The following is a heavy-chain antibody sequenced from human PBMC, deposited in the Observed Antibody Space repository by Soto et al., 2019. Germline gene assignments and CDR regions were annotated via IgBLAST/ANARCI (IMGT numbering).Heavy chain of an antibody. CDR2: ISSTTNYI. CDR3: ARESEDLTSNFDY. CDR1: GFTFTRYS. J-gene: IGHJ4*02. V-gene: IGHV3-21*01. Sequence: PGGSLRLSCAASGFTFTRYSMNWVRQAPGKGLEWVSSISSTTNYIYYADSMKGRFTVSRDNAKNSVYLEMNSLNAEDTAVYYCARESEDLTSNFDYWGQGSLFTVSS.